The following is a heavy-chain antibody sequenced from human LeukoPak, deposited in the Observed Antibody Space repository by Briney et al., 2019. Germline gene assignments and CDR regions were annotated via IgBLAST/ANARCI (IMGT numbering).Heavy chain of an antibody. CDR3: ARDGSSWALDY. CDR1: GYTFTCYY. D-gene: IGHD6-13*01. V-gene: IGHV1-2*02. J-gene: IGHJ4*02. CDR2: INPNSGGT. Sequence: GASVTVSCKASGYTFTCYYIHWVRQAPGQGLGWMGWINPNSGGTNYAQKFPGRVAMTRDTSISTAYMELARVRSDYTGVYDCARDGSSWALDYWGQGTMVTVSS.